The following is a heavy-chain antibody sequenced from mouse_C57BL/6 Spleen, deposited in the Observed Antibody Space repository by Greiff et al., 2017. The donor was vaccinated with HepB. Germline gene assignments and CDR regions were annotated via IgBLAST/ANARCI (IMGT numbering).Heavy chain of an antibody. V-gene: IGHV2-2*01. CDR1: GFSLTSYG. J-gene: IGHJ4*01. Sequence: VQRVESGPGLVQPSQSLSITCTVSGFSLTSYGVHWVRQSPGKGLEWLGVICSGGSTDYNAAFISRLSISKDNSKSQVFFKMNSLQADDTAIYYCARTYYGPYAMDYWGQGTSVTVSS. CDR2: ICSGGST. D-gene: IGHD1-1*01. CDR3: ARTYYGPYAMDY.